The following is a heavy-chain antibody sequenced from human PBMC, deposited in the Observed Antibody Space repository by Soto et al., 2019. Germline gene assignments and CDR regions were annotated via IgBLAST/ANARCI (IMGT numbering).Heavy chain of an antibody. J-gene: IGHJ4*02. V-gene: IGHV3-30*04. CDR3: ARQAKIGDRSQFYFDS. Sequence: QVQLVESGGDVVQPGRSLRLSCAASGFTFSFYAVHWVRQAPGKGLEWVAVISYNGRNKHYVDSVKARFTISRDNSQDTLYLQMDSLRPDDTAVYYCARQAKIGDRSQFYFDSWGQGTLVTVSS. CDR2: ISYNGRNK. CDR1: GFTFSFYA. D-gene: IGHD3-16*01.